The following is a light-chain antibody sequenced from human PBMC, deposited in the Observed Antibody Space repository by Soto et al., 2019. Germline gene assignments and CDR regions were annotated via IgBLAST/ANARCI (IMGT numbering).Light chain of an antibody. CDR1: QSVSSTY. J-gene: IGKJ3*01. CDR2: GAS. V-gene: IGKV3-20*01. Sequence: EVVLTQSPGTLSLSPGERATLSCRASQSVSSTYLAWYQQKPGQAPRLLIYGASNRAAGIPDRFSGSGSGTDFTLTISSLDPDDFAVYFCQQYDNSSFSFGPGTKVDIK. CDR3: QQYDNSSFS.